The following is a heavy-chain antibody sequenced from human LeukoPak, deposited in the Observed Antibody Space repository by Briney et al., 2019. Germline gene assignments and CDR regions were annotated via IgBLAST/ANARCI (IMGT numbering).Heavy chain of an antibody. Sequence: GGSLRLSWAASGXTVSSNYVNWVRQAPGKGLEWVSVIYSGGRTYYVDSVKGRFTISRDNSKNTLYLQMNSLRAEDTAVYYCARMSDSPDSSDYWGQGTLVTVSS. CDR3: ARMSDSPDSSDY. CDR2: IYSGGRT. V-gene: IGHV3-66*01. CDR1: GXTVSSNY. J-gene: IGHJ4*02. D-gene: IGHD3-22*01.